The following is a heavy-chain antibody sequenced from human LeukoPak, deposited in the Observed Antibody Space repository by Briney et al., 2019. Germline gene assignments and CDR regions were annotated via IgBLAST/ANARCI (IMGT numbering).Heavy chain of an antibody. CDR1: GFTFSTYA. Sequence: GGSLRLSCAASGFTFSTYAMSWVRQAPGKGLEWVSTISDSGANTYYADSAEGRFTISRDNSKNTLYLQMNSLRAGDTAVYYCAKDPIFSGSYGVFDYWGLGTLVTVSS. J-gene: IGHJ4*02. D-gene: IGHD1-26*01. CDR3: AKDPIFSGSYGVFDY. V-gene: IGHV3-23*01. CDR2: ISDSGANT.